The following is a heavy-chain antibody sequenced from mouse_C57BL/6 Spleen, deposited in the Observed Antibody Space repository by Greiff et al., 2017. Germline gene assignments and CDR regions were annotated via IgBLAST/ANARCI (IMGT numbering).Heavy chain of an antibody. V-gene: IGHV1-9*01. Sequence: VQLQESRAGLMKPGASVKLSCKATGYTFTGYWIEWVRQRPGNGLEWIGEILHGSGSNNSKEKVTGKATFSADTSANTAYMQLSSLTYEDSAVYYCARSSPWAMDDGGQGTSVTVSS. CDR1: GYTFTGYW. CDR3: ARSSPWAMDD. D-gene: IGHD6-1*01. CDR2: ILHGSGSN. J-gene: IGHJ4*01.